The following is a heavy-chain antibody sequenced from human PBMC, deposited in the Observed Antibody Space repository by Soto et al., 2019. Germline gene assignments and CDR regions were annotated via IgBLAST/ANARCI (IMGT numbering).Heavy chain of an antibody. CDR3: AREVVAATYDY. V-gene: IGHV3-64*01. Sequence: EVQLVESGGGLVQPGGSLRLSCAASGFTFSSYALHWVRQAPGEGLEYVSTISGNGGSTYYANSVKGRFTISRDNSKNTLYLQMGSLRAEDMGVYFCAREVVAATYDYWGQGTLVIVSS. D-gene: IGHD2-15*01. CDR2: ISGNGGST. J-gene: IGHJ4*02. CDR1: GFTFSSYA.